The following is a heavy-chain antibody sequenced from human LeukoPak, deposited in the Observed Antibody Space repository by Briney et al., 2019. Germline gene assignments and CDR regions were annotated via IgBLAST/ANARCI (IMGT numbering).Heavy chain of an antibody. Sequence: GGPLRLSCAASGFTFSSYWMSWVRQAPGKGLEWVANIKQDGSEKYYVDSVKGRFTISRDNAKNSLYLQMNSLRAEDTAVYYCARGGYCSSTSCYNFDYWGQGTLVTVSS. CDR1: GFTFSSYW. D-gene: IGHD2-2*02. V-gene: IGHV3-7*01. CDR2: IKQDGSEK. J-gene: IGHJ4*02. CDR3: ARGGYCSSTSCYNFDY.